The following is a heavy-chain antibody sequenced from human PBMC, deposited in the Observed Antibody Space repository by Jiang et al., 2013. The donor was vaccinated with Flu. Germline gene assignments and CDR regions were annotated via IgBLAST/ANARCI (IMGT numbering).Heavy chain of an antibody. CDR3: ARSKLDDYGDYGPDAFDI. D-gene: IGHD4-17*01. V-gene: IGHV1-69*01. CDR1: GGTFSSYA. CDR2: IIPIFGTA. J-gene: IGHJ3*02. Sequence: SGAEVKKPGSSVKVSCKASGGTFSSYAISWVRQAPGQGLEWMGGIIPIFGTANYAQKFQGRVTITADESTSTAYMELSSLRSEDTAVYYCARSKLDDYGDYGPDAFDIWGQGTMVTVSS.